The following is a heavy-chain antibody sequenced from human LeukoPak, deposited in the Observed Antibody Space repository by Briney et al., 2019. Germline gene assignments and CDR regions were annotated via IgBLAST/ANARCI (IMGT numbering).Heavy chain of an antibody. D-gene: IGHD3-10*01. CDR3: ARQTGSGLFILP. CDR1: GDSISNCNLY. J-gene: IGHJ4*02. CDR2: IYYSGNT. Sequence: PSETLSLTCTVSGDSISNCNLYWGWIRQPPGKGLEWIGSIYYSGNTYYNASLKSRVSISVDTSKNQFSLRLTSVTAADTAVYYCARQTGSGLFILPGGQGKLVTVSS. V-gene: IGHV4-39*01.